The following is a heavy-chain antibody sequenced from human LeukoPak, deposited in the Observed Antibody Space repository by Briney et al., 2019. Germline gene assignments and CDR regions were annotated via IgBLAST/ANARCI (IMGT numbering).Heavy chain of an antibody. Sequence: SETLSLTCTVSGGSISSGGYYWSWIRQPPGKGLEWIGYIYYSGSTNYNPSLKSRVTISVDTSKNQFSLKLSSVTAADTAVYYCARHFSGTVTKKPYYFDYWGQGTLVTVSS. J-gene: IGHJ4*02. CDR1: GGSISSGGYY. D-gene: IGHD4-17*01. CDR2: IYYSGST. V-gene: IGHV4-61*08. CDR3: ARHFSGTVTKKPYYFDY.